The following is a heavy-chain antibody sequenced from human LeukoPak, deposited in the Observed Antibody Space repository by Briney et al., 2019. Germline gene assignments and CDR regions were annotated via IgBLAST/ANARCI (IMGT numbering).Heavy chain of an antibody. CDR2: ISGSGGST. J-gene: IGHJ3*02. CDR3: AKVHWGISSAFDI. D-gene: IGHD7-27*01. Sequence: GGSLRLSCAASGFTFSSYAMSWVRQAPGKGLEWVSAISGSGGSTYYADSVKGRFTISRDNSKNTLYLQMNSLRAEDTAVYCCAKVHWGISSAFDIWGQGTMVTVSS. V-gene: IGHV3-23*01. CDR1: GFTFSSYA.